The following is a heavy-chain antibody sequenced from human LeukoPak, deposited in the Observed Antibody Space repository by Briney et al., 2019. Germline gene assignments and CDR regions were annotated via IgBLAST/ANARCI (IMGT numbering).Heavy chain of an antibody. CDR2: IYSGGGA. J-gene: IGHJ4*02. CDR3: AKDAGSNYDFWSGYYKAGSYFDY. V-gene: IGHV3-53*01. D-gene: IGHD3-3*01. Sequence: PGGSLRLSCAASGSNNYISWVRQAPGKGLEWVSVIYSGGGAYYADSVKGRFTISRDNSKNTLYLQMNSLRAEDTAVYYCAKDAGSNYDFWSGYYKAGSYFDYWGQGTLVTVSS. CDR1: GSNNY.